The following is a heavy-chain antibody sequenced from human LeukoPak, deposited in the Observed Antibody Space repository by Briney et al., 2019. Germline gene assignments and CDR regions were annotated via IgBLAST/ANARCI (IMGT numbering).Heavy chain of an antibody. Sequence: PGGSLRLSCAASGFTFSSYDMHWVRQAPGKGLEWVAVISYHGSDKFYTDSVKGRFTISRDNSKNTLYLQMNSLRAEDTAVYFCARGYYGDFEVGFVYWGQGTLVTVSS. CDR2: ISYHGSDK. CDR1: GFTFSSYD. CDR3: ARGYYGDFEVGFVY. V-gene: IGHV3-30*03. D-gene: IGHD4-17*01. J-gene: IGHJ4*02.